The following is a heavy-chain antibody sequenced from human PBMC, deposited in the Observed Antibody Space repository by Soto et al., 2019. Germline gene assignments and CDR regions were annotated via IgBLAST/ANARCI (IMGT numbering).Heavy chain of an antibody. D-gene: IGHD3-10*01. V-gene: IGHV1-8*01. CDR1: GYSFTSYD. CDR2: MNPHSGDT. Sequence: QVQLVQSGAAVKRPGASVKVSCKASGYSFTSYDIKWVRQAPGQGLEWMGWMNPHSGDTGFAQKFQGRLIMTRETATNTGLMELRSLRSEDTAVYWCARDSGVLGTPLDMWAQGDQVTVSS. J-gene: IGHJ4*02. CDR3: ARDSGVLGTPLDM.